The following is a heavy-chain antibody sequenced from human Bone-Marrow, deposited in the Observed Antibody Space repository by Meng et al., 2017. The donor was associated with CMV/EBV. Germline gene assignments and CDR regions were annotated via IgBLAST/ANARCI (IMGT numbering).Heavy chain of an antibody. CDR2: MNPNSGNT. V-gene: IGHV1-8*01. CDR3: ATGVADFEY. CDR1: GYTFTSYD. Sequence: QVESGQSGAEVKKPGASVKVSCKASGYTFTSYDINSVRQAAGQGLKWMGWMNPNSGNTDYAQKFQGRVTMTRNISKSTAYMDLSSLRSEDTAVYYCATGVADFEYWGQGTLVTVSS. D-gene: IGHD6-19*01. J-gene: IGHJ4*02.